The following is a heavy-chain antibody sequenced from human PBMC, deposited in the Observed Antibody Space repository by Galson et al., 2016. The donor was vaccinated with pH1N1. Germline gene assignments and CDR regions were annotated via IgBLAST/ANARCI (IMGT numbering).Heavy chain of an antibody. V-gene: IGHV4-31*03. CDR3: ARVPRGEQLYYFDY. D-gene: IGHD3-16*01. CDR1: GGSISSGGYY. CDR2: IYYSGST. Sequence: CTVSGGSISSGGYYWSWIRQHPGKGLEWIGYIYYSGSTYYNPSLNSRVTISVDTSKNQFSLKLSSVTAADTAVYYCARVPRGEQLYYFDYWGQGTLVTVSS. J-gene: IGHJ4*02.